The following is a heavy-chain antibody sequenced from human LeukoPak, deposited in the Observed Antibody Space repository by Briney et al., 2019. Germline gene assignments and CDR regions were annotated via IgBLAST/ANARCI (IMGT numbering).Heavy chain of an antibody. V-gene: IGHV4-59*01. CDR2: IYYSGST. D-gene: IGHD2-2*01. CDR1: GGSISSYY. CDR3: ARRPEYQLGAFDI. Sequence: SETLSLTCTVSGGSISSYYWSWLRQPPGKGLEWIGHIYYSGSTNYNPSLKSRVTISVDTSKNQFSQKLSSVTAADTAVYYCARRPEYQLGAFDIWGQGTMVTVSS. J-gene: IGHJ3*02.